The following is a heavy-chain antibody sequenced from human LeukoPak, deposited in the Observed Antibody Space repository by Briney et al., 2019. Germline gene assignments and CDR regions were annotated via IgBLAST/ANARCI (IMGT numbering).Heavy chain of an antibody. CDR1: GFTFSSYA. CDR2: ISGSGGST. V-gene: IGHV3-23*01. CDR3: AKPSLRFLEWLSGDY. Sequence: PGGSLRLSCAASGFTFSSYAMSWVRQAPGKGLEWVSAISGSGGSTYYADSVKGRFTISRDNSKNTLYLQMNSLRAEDTAVYYCAKPSLRFLEWLSGDYWGQGTLVTVSS. D-gene: IGHD3-3*01. J-gene: IGHJ4*02.